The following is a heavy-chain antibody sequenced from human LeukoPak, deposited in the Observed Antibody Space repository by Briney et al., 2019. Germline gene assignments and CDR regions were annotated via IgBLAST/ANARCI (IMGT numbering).Heavy chain of an antibody. Sequence: KPGGSLRLSCAASGVTFSEYYMSWIRQVPGKGLECTSHITTGSDVYYADSVKGRFSISRDDAKNSLYLQMNSLRAEDTAVYYCARLGGVYDGDAFDVWGQGTLVTVSS. D-gene: IGHD5/OR15-5a*01. CDR1: GVTFSEYY. V-gene: IGHV3-11*01. CDR3: ARLGGVYDGDAFDV. J-gene: IGHJ3*01. CDR2: ITTGSDV.